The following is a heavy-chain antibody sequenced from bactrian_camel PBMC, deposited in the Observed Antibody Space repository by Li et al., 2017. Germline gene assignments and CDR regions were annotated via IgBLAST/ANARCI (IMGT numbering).Heavy chain of an antibody. D-gene: IGHD3*01. J-gene: IGHJ6*01. CDR1: EYTYNTYC. Sequence: QLVESGGGSVQAGGSLRLSCVASEYTYNTYCMGWFRQAPGKEREGVATIDSEDITSYSDSVKGRFTISKDNGGNTFHLQMKSLKTEDTAVYYCARGWTDFDNWGQGTQVTVS. CDR2: IDSEDIT. V-gene: IGHV3S53*01. CDR3: ARGWTDFDN.